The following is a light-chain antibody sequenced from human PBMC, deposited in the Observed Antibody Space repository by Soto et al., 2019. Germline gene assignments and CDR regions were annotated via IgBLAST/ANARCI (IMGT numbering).Light chain of an antibody. CDR1: QSITNY. Sequence: DIQMTQSPSSLSTSVGDRVTITCRASQSITNYLNWYQQKPGRVPKLLIYAASRLQSGVPSRFSGSGSGTDFTLTISSLQPEDFATYYCQQSYITPWTFGQGIKVEIK. J-gene: IGKJ1*01. CDR3: QQSYITPWT. CDR2: AAS. V-gene: IGKV1-39*01.